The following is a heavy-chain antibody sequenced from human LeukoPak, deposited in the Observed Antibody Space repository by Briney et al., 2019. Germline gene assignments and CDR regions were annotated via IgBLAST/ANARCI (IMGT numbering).Heavy chain of an antibody. CDR1: GFTFSSYA. Sequence: PGGSLRLSCAASGFTFSSYAMKWVRQAPGKGLEWVSTISGSGASTYYADSVKGRFTISRDNAKNSLYLQMNSLRAEDTAVYYCAREYSSGYFDYWGQGTLVTVSS. V-gene: IGHV3-23*01. CDR2: ISGSGAST. J-gene: IGHJ4*02. D-gene: IGHD6-19*01. CDR3: AREYSSGYFDY.